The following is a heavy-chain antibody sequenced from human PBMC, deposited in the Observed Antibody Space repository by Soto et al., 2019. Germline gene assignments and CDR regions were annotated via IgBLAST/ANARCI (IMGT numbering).Heavy chain of an antibody. CDR3: ARDGAGAGNNNYYY. CDR1: GSTFTKSA. D-gene: IGHD6-13*01. Sequence: ASVKVSCKASGSTFTKSAIHWVCQGPGQRIEWMGWINAVNGKTKYSQKFQGRVTVTRDTPASTASMEPSSLRSEDTAVYHCARDGAGAGNNNYYYRGQGSMVTGSA. J-gene: IGHJ4*02. V-gene: IGHV1-3*01. CDR2: INAVNGKT.